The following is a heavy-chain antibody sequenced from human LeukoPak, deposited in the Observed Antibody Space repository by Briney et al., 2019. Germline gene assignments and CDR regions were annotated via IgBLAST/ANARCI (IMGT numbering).Heavy chain of an antibody. J-gene: IGHJ4*02. D-gene: IGHD5-18*01. CDR3: ATLYSYGLRFDY. V-gene: IGHV1-69*05. CDR2: IIPIFGTA. CDR1: GGTFSSYA. Sequence: ASVKVSCKASGGTFSSYAISWVRQAPGQGLEWMGGIIPIFGTANYAQKFQGRVTITTDESTSTAYMELSSLRSEDTAVYYCATLYSYGLRFDYWGQGTLVTVSS.